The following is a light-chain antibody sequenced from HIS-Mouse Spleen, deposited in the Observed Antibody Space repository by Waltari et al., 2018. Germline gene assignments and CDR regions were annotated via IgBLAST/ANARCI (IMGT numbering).Light chain of an antibody. V-gene: IGLV3-1*01. J-gene: IGLJ2*01. Sequence: SYELTQPPSVSVSPGQTASITCPGDKLGDKYACWYQQKPGQSPGLVIYPDSKRPSGIPERFSGSNSGNTATLTISGTQAMDEADYYCQAWDSSTVVFGGGTKLTVL. CDR2: PDS. CDR1: KLGDKY. CDR3: QAWDSSTVV.